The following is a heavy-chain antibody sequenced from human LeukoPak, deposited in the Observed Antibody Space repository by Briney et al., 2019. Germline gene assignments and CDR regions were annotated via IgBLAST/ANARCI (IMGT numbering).Heavy chain of an antibody. Sequence: ASVKVSCKASGYTFTSYYMHWVRQAPGQGLEWMGIINPSGGSTSYAQKFQGRGTMTRDMSTSTVYMELSSLRSEDTAVYYCARDSYYSSSSLGFDYWGQGTLVTVSS. V-gene: IGHV1-46*01. D-gene: IGHD6-6*01. CDR3: ARDSYYSSSSLGFDY. J-gene: IGHJ4*02. CDR1: GYTFTSYY. CDR2: INPSGGST.